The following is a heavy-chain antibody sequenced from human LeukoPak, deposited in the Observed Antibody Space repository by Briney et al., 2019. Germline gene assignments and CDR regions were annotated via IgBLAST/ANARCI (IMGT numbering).Heavy chain of an antibody. Sequence: GGSLRLSCAASGFTLRHYVMSWVRQAPGKGLEWVSYIDPSGTTLYYADSVKGRFIISRDNGKDSLYLQLRSLKDEDTAVYFCARAAYNWNWGQGTLVTVSS. CDR2: IDPSGTTL. V-gene: IGHV3-11*01. J-gene: IGHJ4*02. CDR1: GFTLRHYV. CDR3: ARAAYNWN. D-gene: IGHD1-20*01.